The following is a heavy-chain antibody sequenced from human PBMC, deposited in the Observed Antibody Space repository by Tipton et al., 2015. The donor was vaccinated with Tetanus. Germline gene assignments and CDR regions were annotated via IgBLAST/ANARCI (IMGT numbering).Heavy chain of an antibody. V-gene: IGHV3-48*02. CDR1: GFTFSSYN. D-gene: IGHD3-3*01. Sequence: SGFTFSSYNMNWVRQAPGKGLEWVSHISGAGTTVDYADSVKGRFTISRGNAKNSLYLQMNSLRDEDTAIYYCARDFRPIFGVAQPFDPWGQGTLVTVSS. CDR2: ISGAGTTV. CDR3: ARDFRPIFGVAQPFDP. J-gene: IGHJ5*02.